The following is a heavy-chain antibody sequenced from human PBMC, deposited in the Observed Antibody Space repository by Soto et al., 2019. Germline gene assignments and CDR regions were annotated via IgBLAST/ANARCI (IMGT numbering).Heavy chain of an antibody. Sequence: ASVKVSCKASGFTFTSSAVQWVRQARGQRLEWIGWIVVGSGNTNYAQKFQERVTITRDMSTSTAYMELSSLRSEDTAVYYCAADDYYDSSGYNLWGQGTLVTVPQ. J-gene: IGHJ5*02. CDR3: AADDYYDSSGYNL. CDR2: IVVGSGNT. D-gene: IGHD3-22*01. CDR1: GFTFTSSA. V-gene: IGHV1-58*01.